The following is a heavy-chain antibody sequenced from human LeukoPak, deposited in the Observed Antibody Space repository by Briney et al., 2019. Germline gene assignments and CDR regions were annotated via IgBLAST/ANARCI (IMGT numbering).Heavy chain of an antibody. D-gene: IGHD2-21*02. Sequence: ASVKVSCKSSGYTFTSYGLSWVRQAPGQGLEWMGWISAYNGNTNYAQNFQGRVTMTRNTSTSTVYMELKSLRPDDTAFYYCARKGCGGDCYSGDYWGQGTLVTVSS. CDR3: ARKGCGGDCYSGDY. CDR1: GYTFTSYG. V-gene: IGHV1-18*01. J-gene: IGHJ4*02. CDR2: ISAYNGNT.